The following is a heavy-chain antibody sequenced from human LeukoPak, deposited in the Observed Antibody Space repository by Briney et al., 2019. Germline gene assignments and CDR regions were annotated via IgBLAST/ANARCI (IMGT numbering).Heavy chain of an antibody. D-gene: IGHD2-15*01. CDR2: ISGSGGST. CDR3: AKCDLPIVVGAPNDY. CDR1: GFTFSSYA. V-gene: IGHV3-23*01. Sequence: GGSLRLSCAASGFTFSSYAMSWVRQAPGKGLEWVSAISGSGGSTYYADSVKGRFTISRDNSKNTLYLQMNSLRAEDTAVYYCAKCDLPIVVGAPNDYWGQGTLVTVSS. J-gene: IGHJ4*02.